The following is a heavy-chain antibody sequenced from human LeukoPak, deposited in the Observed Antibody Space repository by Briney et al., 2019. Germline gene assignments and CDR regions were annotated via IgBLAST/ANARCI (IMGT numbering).Heavy chain of an antibody. CDR3: AKGTGLNEHIALVYFPN. D-gene: IGHD2-21*01. CDR2: ITWDGGRT. CDR1: GFTFYDYY. V-gene: IGHV3-43*01. Sequence: GGSLRLSCAASGFTFYDYYMHWVRQAPGKGLEWVSVITWDGGRTHYADSVKGRFTISRDNSRNSLYLQMNSLRTEDTALYYCAKGTGLNEHIALVYFPNWGQGTLVPVSS. J-gene: IGHJ1*01.